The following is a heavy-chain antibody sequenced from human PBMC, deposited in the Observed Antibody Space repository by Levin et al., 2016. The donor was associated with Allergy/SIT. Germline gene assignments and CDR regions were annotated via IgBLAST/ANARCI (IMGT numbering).Heavy chain of an antibody. CDR2: ISSNGGST. D-gene: IGHD6-13*01. J-gene: IGHJ6*02. CDR3: VKDPRIAAAGASWDDYYYYGMDV. Sequence: WIRQPPGKGLEYVSAISSNGGSTYYADSVKGRFTISRDNSKNTLYLQMSSLRAEDTAVYYCVKDPRIAAAGASWDDYYYYGMDVWGQGTTVTVSS. V-gene: IGHV3-64D*06.